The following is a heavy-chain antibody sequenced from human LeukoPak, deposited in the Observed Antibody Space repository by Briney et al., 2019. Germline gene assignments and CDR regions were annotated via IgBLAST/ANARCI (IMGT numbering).Heavy chain of an antibody. J-gene: IGHJ5*02. CDR3: ARHPLDGIAAAGPFDP. V-gene: IGHV4-59*01. Sequence: SETLSLTCTVSGGSISSYYWSWIRQPPGKGLEWTGYIYYSGSTNYNPSLKSRVTISVDTSKNQFSLKLSSVTAADTAVYYCARHPLDGIAAAGPFDPWGQGTLVTVSS. D-gene: IGHD6-13*01. CDR1: GGSISSYY. CDR2: IYYSGST.